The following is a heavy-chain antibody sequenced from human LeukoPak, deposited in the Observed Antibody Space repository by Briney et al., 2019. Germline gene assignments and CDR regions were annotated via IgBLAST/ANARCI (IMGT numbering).Heavy chain of an antibody. Sequence: GGSLRLSCAASGFTVSSNYMSWVRRAPGKGLEWVSLIYSGGVTYYADSVKGRFTISRDNSKNTLFLQMNSLRDDDTAAYYCVRGVGVSRFNYFDPWGQGTLVIVSS. D-gene: IGHD6-13*01. V-gene: IGHV3-53*01. CDR3: VRGVGVSRFNYFDP. CDR1: GFTVSSNY. J-gene: IGHJ5*02. CDR2: IYSGGVT.